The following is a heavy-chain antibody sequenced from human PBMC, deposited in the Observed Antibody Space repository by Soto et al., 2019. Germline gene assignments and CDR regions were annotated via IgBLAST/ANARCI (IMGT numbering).Heavy chain of an antibody. CDR3: AGDGCSGGSCYDY. CDR1: GFTFSSYA. J-gene: IGHJ4*02. Sequence: QVQLVESGGGVVQPGRSLRLSCAASGFTFSSYAMHWVRQAPGKGLEWVAVVSFDGTNKYYADSVKGRFAISRDNSKKTLYLQMDSLRPEDTTVYFCAGDGCSGGSCYDYWGQGTLVTVSS. V-gene: IGHV3-30*09. CDR2: VSFDGTNK. D-gene: IGHD2-15*01.